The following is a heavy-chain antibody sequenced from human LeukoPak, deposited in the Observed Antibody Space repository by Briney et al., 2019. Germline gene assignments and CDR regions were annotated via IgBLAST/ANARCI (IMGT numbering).Heavy chain of an antibody. D-gene: IGHD3-22*01. CDR3: ARRRRYDSSGYYYPDAFDI. CDR1: GYSFTSYW. CDR2: IYPGDSDT. V-gene: IGHV5-51*01. J-gene: IGHJ3*02. Sequence: GESLKISGKGSGYSFTSYWIGWGRQMPGKGLEWMGIIYPGDSDTRYSPSFQGQVTISADKSISTAYLQWSSLKASDTAMYYCARRRRYDSSGYYYPDAFDIWGQGTMVTVSS.